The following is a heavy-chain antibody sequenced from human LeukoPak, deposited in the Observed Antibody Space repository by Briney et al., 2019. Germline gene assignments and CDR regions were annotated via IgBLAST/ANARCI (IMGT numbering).Heavy chain of an antibody. J-gene: IGHJ3*02. CDR3: VRDQPHYDSSGYYYSHAFDI. D-gene: IGHD3-22*01. V-gene: IGHV3-64*01. CDR1: GFTFSSYA. Sequence: PGGSLRLSCAASGFTFSSYAMHWVRQAPGKGLEYVSAISNNGGRTYYANSVRGRFTISRDNSKNALYLQMGSLRAEDMAVYYCVRDQPHYDSSGYYYSHAFDIWGQGTMVTVSS. CDR2: ISNNGGRT.